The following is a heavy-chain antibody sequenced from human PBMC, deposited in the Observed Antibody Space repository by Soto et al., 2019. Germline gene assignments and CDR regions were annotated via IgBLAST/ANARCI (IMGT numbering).Heavy chain of an antibody. V-gene: IGHV3-23*01. J-gene: IGHJ2*01. CDR2: ISAGGGTT. Sequence: GKGLDWFSTISAGGGTTYYADSVKGLFTISRDNSKNTLYLQMNSLRAEDTGVYFFQAEDGIRDVRSVSAFLLNRSSDL. D-gene: IGHD3-10*02. CDR3: QAEDGIRDVRSVSAFLLNRSSDL.